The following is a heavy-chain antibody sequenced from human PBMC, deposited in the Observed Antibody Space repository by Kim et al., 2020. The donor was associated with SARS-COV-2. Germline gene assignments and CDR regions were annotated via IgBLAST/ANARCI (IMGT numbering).Heavy chain of an antibody. V-gene: IGHV1-3*01. Sequence: QKFRGRVTITRDTSADTAVMALSSLTSEDTAIYYCARDGTTRNGGYYFDYWGQGALVTVSS. J-gene: IGHJ4*01. CDR3: ARDGTTRNGGYYFDY. D-gene: IGHD1-1*01.